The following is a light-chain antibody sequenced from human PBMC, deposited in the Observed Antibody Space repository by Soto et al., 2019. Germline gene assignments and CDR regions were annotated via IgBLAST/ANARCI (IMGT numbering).Light chain of an antibody. CDR1: QSVSSNY. CDR2: GAS. V-gene: IGKV3-20*01. Sequence: EIVLTQSPGTLSVSPGERVTLSCRASQSVSSNYLAWYQQRPGQDPRLLIFGASYRATGIPDRFSGSGSGTDFTLTSSRLEPEDFAVYYCHQYSSSPPEFTFGPGTKVDSK. CDR3: HQYSSSPPEFT. J-gene: IGKJ3*01.